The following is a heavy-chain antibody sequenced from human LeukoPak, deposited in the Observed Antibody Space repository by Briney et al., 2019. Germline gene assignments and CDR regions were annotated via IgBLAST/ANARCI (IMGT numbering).Heavy chain of an antibody. V-gene: IGHV4-59*01. CDR3: ARGVRGLKRMLDY. Sequence: SETLSLTCTVSGGSISSYYWSWIRRPPGKGLEWIGYIYYSGSTNYNPSLKSRVTISVDTSKNQFSLKLSSVTAADTAVYYCARGVRGLKRMLDYWGQGTLVTVSS. D-gene: IGHD3-10*01. J-gene: IGHJ4*02. CDR2: IYYSGST. CDR1: GGSISSYY.